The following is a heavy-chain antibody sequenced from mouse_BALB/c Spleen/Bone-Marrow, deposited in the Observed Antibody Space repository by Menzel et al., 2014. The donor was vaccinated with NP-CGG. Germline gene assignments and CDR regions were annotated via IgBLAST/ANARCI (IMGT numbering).Heavy chain of an antibody. CDR1: GYTFTDTW. CDR2: INPSTGYA. J-gene: IGHJ2*01. CDR3: ARDY. Sequence: QVQLQHSGPELAKPGASVKMSCKASGYTFTDTWIHWIKQRPGRGLEWIGYINPSTGYAEYNQNFKDKATLTVDKSSSTAYMQLSSLTSEDSAVYYCARDYWGQGTTLTVSS. V-gene: IGHV1-7*01.